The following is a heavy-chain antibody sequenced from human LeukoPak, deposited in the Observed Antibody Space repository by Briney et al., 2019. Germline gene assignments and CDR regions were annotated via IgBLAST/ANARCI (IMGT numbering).Heavy chain of an antibody. CDR3: ARGRYSSSWPPSDAFDI. D-gene: IGHD6-13*01. J-gene: IGHJ3*02. CDR1: GFTFSSYA. Sequence: GGSLRLSCAASGFTFSSYAMHWVRQAPGKGLEWVAAISYDGSNKYYADSVKGRFTISRDNSKNTLYLQMNSLRAEDTAVYYCARGRYSSSWPPSDAFDIWGQGTMVTVSS. V-gene: IGHV3-30-3*01. CDR2: ISYDGSNK.